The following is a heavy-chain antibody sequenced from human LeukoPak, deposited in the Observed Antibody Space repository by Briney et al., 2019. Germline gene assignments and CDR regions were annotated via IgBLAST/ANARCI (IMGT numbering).Heavy chain of an antibody. D-gene: IGHD3-10*01. J-gene: IGHJ3*01. V-gene: IGHV4-34*01. CDR1: GGSFSGYY. CDR3: ARAGLLWFGELSTVGAFDF. CDR2: INHSGRS. Sequence: PSETLSLTCAVYGGSFSGYYWSWIRQSPGKGLEWIGQINHSGRSTYNPSLKSRRIILVDTSKNECSLRLRSVTAADTAVYFCARAGLLWFGELSTVGAFDFWGQGALVTVSS.